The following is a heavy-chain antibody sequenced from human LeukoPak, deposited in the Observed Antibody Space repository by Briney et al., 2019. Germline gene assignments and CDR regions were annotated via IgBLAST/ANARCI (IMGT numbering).Heavy chain of an antibody. V-gene: IGHV3-7*01. CDR3: ASQTYYDFWSGYYYYCMDV. Sequence: GGSLRLSCAASGFTFSSYWMSWVRQAPGKGLEWVANIKQDGSEKYYVDSVKGRFTISRDNAMNSLYLQMNSLRAEDTAVYYCASQTYYDFWSGYYYYCMDVWGKGTTVTVS. CDR2: IKQDGSEK. D-gene: IGHD3-3*01. CDR1: GFTFSSYW. J-gene: IGHJ6*03.